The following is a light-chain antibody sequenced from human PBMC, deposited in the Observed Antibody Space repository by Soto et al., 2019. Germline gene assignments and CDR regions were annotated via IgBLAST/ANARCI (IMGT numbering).Light chain of an antibody. CDR2: EVS. V-gene: IGLV2-14*01. J-gene: IGLJ1*01. CDR1: SSDVGGYNY. Sequence: QSLLPQPAAVSGSPGRSITISCTGTSSDVGGYNYVSWYQQHPGKAPKLMIYEVSNRPSGVSNRFSGSKSGNTASLTISGLQAEEEADSYCSSYTSSSTYVFGTGTKVTVL. CDR3: SSYTSSSTYV.